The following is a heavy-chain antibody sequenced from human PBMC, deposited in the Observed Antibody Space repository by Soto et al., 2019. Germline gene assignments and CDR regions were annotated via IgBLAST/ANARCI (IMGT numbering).Heavy chain of an antibody. CDR1: GYTFTGYF. D-gene: IGHD2-15*01. CDR2: INPNTGGT. J-gene: IGHJ5*02. V-gene: IGHV1-2*02. Sequence: QVQLVQSGAEVKKPGASVKVSCMASGYTFTGYFIHWVREVPGQGLEYMGWINPNTGGTDYAQKFQGRVTMTRDTSISTVFMEMKRLTSDDTAVYYCASVASWAARDWFDPWGQGTMVTVSS. CDR3: ASVASWAARDWFDP.